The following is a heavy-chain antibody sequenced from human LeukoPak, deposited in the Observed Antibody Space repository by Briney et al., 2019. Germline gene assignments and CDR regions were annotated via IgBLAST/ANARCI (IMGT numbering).Heavy chain of an antibody. V-gene: IGHV4-59*08. D-gene: IGHD5-12*01. CDR1: GGSISSYY. CDR2: IYYSGST. Sequence: SETLSITCTVAGGSISSYYWSWIRQPPGKELEWIGYIYYSGSTNYNPSLKSRVTISVDTSKNQFSLKLSSVTAADMAVYYCARHEYSGYDLDYWGQGTLVTVSS. J-gene: IGHJ4*02. CDR3: ARHEYSGYDLDY.